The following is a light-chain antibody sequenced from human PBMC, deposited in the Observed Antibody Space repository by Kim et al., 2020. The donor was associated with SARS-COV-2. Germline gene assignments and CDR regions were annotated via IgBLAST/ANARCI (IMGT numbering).Light chain of an antibody. V-gene: IGKV1-17*01. Sequence: ASGGDSATISCRARQVISNVLGWYHQHPGKAPKLLIYAASTLRSGVPSRFSGSGFGTEFTLTISSLQVEDFATYFCQQFNVYPRTFGLGTKVEIK. J-gene: IGKJ1*01. CDR2: AAS. CDR3: QQFNVYPRT. CDR1: QVISNV.